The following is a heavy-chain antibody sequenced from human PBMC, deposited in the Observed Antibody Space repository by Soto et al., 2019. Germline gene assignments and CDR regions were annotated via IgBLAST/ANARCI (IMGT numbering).Heavy chain of an antibody. V-gene: IGHV1-18*01. CDR1: GYTFTSYG. J-gene: IGHJ4*02. Sequence: ASVKVSCKASGYTFTSYGFSWGRQAPGQGLEWMGWINAYNGNTNYAQKLQGRVTMTTDTSTSTAYMELRSLRSDDTAVYYCARDVGYGLIDYWGQGTLVTVSS. CDR2: INAYNGNT. CDR3: ARDVGYGLIDY. D-gene: IGHD5-18*01.